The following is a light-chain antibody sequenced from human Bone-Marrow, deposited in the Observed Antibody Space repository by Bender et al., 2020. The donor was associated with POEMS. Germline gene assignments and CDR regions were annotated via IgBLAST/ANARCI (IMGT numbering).Light chain of an antibody. Sequence: SYVLTQPPSVSVAPGKTARITCGGNNIRSKSVHWYQQNPGQAPVLVVYEDSDRPSGMPGRFSGSNSSSTATLAISRVEGGDEADYYCQVWDSSSDHRVFGGGTKLTVL. CDR2: EDS. V-gene: IGLV3-21*03. CDR3: QVWDSSSDHRV. CDR1: NIRSKS. J-gene: IGLJ3*02.